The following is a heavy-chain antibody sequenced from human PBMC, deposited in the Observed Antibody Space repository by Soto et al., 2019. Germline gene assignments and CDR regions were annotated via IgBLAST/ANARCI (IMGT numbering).Heavy chain of an antibody. V-gene: IGHV4-4*02. CDR3: ARGSGYTGYDWDF. CDR2: IHHSGST. J-gene: IGHJ4*02. Sequence: QVQLLESGPGLVKPSETQSLTCAVSGASISSTDWWTWVRQPPGKGLEWIGEIHHSGSTNYNPSLENRVTISVDKSKNQFSLNLNSVTSADTAVYYCARGSGYTGYDWDFWGQGTLVTVSS. D-gene: IGHD5-12*01. CDR1: GASISSTDW.